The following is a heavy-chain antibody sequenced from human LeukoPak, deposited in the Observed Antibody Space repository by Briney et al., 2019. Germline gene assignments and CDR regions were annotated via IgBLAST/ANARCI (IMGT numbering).Heavy chain of an antibody. D-gene: IGHD3-22*01. CDR3: ARGYYDSSAYYSADY. CDR2: INPNSGGT. J-gene: IGHJ4*02. V-gene: IGHV1-2*02. Sequence: ASVKVSCKASGYTFTGYYMHWVRQAPGQGLEWMGWINPNSGGTNYAQKFQGRVTMTRDTSISTAYMELSRLRSDDTAVYYCARGYYDSSAYYSADYWGQGTLVTVSS. CDR1: GYTFTGYY.